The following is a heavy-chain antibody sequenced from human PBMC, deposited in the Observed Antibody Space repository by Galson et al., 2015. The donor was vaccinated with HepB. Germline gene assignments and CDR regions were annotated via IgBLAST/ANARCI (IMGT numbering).Heavy chain of an antibody. Sequence: SLRLSCAASGFTFSSYAMSWVRQAPGKGPEWVSAISGSGGSTYYADSVKGRFTISRDNSKNTLYLQMNSLRAEDTAVYYCAKAPAERKGDYVSPIDYWGQGTLVTVSS. CDR3: AKAPAERKGDYVSPIDY. CDR1: GFTFSSYA. J-gene: IGHJ4*02. V-gene: IGHV3-23*01. D-gene: IGHD4-17*01. CDR2: ISGSGGST.